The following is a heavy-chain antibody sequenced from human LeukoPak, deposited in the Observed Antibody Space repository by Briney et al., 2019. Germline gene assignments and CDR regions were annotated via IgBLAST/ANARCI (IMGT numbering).Heavy chain of an antibody. CDR3: AKSGGYGLIDY. CDR1: SYSISSAYY. V-gene: IGHV4-38-2*02. Sequence: SETLSLTCTVSSYSISSAYYWGWIRQPPGKGLEWIGSIYSSGSTYYNSSLKSRVTISIDTSKNQVSLKMSSVTAADTAVYYCAKSGGYGLIDYWGQGTLVTVSS. CDR2: IYSSGST. J-gene: IGHJ4*01. D-gene: IGHD6-25*01.